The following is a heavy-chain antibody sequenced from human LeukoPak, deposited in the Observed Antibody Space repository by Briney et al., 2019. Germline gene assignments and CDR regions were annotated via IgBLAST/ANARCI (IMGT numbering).Heavy chain of an antibody. CDR2: IIPFFGTA. D-gene: IGHD2-2*01. V-gene: IGHV1-69*08. CDR1: GSTFSSYT. Sequence: GASVKVSCKASGSTFSSYTISWVRQGPGQGLEWVGRIIPFFGTANYAQKFQGRVTITADKSTSTAYMELSSLRFEDTAVYYCTRDRLCSTTSCQYFDYWGQGTRITVSS. CDR3: TRDRLCSTTSCQYFDY. J-gene: IGHJ4*02.